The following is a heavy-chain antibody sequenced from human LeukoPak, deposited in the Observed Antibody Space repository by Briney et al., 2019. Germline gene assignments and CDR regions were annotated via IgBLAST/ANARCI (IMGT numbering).Heavy chain of an antibody. D-gene: IGHD6-13*01. CDR1: GFTFSSYS. CDR3: ARDRESSIWFDY. V-gene: IGHV3-21*01. Sequence: PGGSLRLSCAASGFTFSSYSMNWVRQAPGKGLEWVSSISSSSSYIYYADSVKGRFTISRDNAKNSLYLQMKSLRAEDTAVYYCARDRESSIWFDYWGQGTLVTVSS. CDR2: ISSSSSYI. J-gene: IGHJ4*02.